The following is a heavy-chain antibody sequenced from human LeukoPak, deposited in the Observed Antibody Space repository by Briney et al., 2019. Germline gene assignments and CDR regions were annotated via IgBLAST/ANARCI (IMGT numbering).Heavy chain of an antibody. D-gene: IGHD5-24*01. J-gene: IGHJ3*02. CDR2: ISSSSGAI. Sequence: GGSLRLSCAASGFTFNTYSMNWVRQAPGMGLEWVSYISSSSGAIYYADSVKGRFTISRDNAKNSLYLQMNSLRAEDTAVYYCARDLNYAFDIWGRGTRVTLSS. V-gene: IGHV3-48*01. CDR1: GFTFNTYS. CDR3: ARDLNYAFDI.